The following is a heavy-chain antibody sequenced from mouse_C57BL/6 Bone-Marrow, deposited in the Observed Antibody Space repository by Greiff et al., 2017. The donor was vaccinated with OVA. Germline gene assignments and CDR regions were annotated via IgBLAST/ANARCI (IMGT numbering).Heavy chain of an antibody. Sequence: VQLQQSGAELVRPGASVKLSCTASGFNIKDDYMHWVKQRPEQGLEWIGWIDPENGDTEYASKFQGKATMTADTSSNTAYLHLSSLTSEDTAVEYCTPFYSNYWYCDVWGTGTTVTVSS. D-gene: IGHD2-5*01. CDR3: TPFYSNYWYCDV. J-gene: IGHJ1*03. CDR1: GFNIKDDY. CDR2: IDPENGDT. V-gene: IGHV14-4*01.